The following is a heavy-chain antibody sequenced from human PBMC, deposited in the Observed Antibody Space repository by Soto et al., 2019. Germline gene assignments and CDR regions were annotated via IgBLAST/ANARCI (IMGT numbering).Heavy chain of an antibody. Sequence: GGSLRLSCAASGFTFSNYAMSWVRQAPGRGPEWVSAISGGGDKTYYLESVKGRFTISRDNSKNTVSLQMNSLRADDTAVYYCAKEGSPPFFQHWGQGTLVTVSS. CDR3: AKEGSPPFFQH. CDR2: ISGGGDKT. D-gene: IGHD3-10*01. V-gene: IGHV3-23*01. J-gene: IGHJ4*02. CDR1: GFTFSNYA.